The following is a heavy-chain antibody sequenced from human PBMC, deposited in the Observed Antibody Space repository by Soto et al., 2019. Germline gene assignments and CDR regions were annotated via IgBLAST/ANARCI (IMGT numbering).Heavy chain of an antibody. D-gene: IGHD3-10*01. V-gene: IGHV3-73*02. CDR1: GFTFSGSA. CDR2: IRSKANSYAT. Sequence: EVQLVESGGGLVQPGGSLKLSCAASGFTFSGSAMHWVRQASGKGLEWVGRIRSKANSYATAYAASVKGRFTISRDDSKNTAYLQMNSLKTEDTAVYYCSPVGSGGSWGQGTLVTVSS. J-gene: IGHJ4*02. CDR3: SPVGSGGS.